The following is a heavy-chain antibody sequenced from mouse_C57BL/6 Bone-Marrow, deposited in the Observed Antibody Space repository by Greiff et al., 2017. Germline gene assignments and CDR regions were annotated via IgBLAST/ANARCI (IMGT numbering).Heavy chain of an antibody. J-gene: IGHJ4*01. CDR1: GYSITSGYY. Sequence: EVQLQESGPGLVKPSQSLSLTCSVTGYSITSGYYWNWIRQFPGNKLEWMGYISYDGSNNYNPSLKNRISITRDTSKNQFFLKLNSVTTEDTATYYCAGDIDYGSSYGEMDYWGQGNSVTVSS. CDR2: ISYDGSN. D-gene: IGHD1-1*01. CDR3: AGDIDYGSSYGEMDY. V-gene: IGHV3-6*01.